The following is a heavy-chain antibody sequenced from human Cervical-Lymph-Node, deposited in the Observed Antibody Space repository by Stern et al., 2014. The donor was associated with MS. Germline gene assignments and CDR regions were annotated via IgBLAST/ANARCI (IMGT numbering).Heavy chain of an antibody. J-gene: IGHJ5*02. CDR1: GFSLGTSGVG. CDR3: AHRTSIPVIWAYNWFDP. D-gene: IGHD2/OR15-2a*01. V-gene: IGHV2-5*02. CDR2: TYGDNDN. Sequence: QVTLKESGPTLVKATQTLTLTCTFSGFSLGTSGVGVGRIRQTPGKAPDGLAITYGDNDNRCSPSFKHRLTITKDTTKDQVVLAMTKVDTEETAAYFCAHRTSIPVIWAYNWFDPWGQGILVTVSS.